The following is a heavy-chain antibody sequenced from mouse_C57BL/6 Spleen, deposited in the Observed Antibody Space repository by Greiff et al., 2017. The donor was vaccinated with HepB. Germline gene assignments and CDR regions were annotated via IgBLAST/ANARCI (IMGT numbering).Heavy chain of an antibody. Sequence: EVQLQQSGPELVKPGASVKISCKASGYTFTDYYMNWVKQSHGKSLEWIGDINPNNGGTSYNQKFKGKATLTVDKSSSTAYMELRSLTSEDSAVYYCARKPLRTTVGYFDVWGTGTTVTGSS. CDR2: INPNNGGT. D-gene: IGHD1-1*01. CDR3: ARKPLRTTVGYFDV. V-gene: IGHV1-26*01. CDR1: GYTFTDYY. J-gene: IGHJ1*03.